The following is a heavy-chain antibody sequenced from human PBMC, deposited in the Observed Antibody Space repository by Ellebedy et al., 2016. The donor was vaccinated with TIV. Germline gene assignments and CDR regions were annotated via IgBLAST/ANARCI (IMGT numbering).Heavy chain of an antibody. Sequence: GGSLRLSXAASGFTFSSYWMHWVRQAPGKGLVWVSRISSEGSTTTYADSARGRFTISRDNAKNTLYLQMNSLRAEDTDVYYCARGDGSSGWYFDYWGQGTLVTVSS. CDR3: ARGDGSSGWYFDY. J-gene: IGHJ4*02. D-gene: IGHD6-19*01. V-gene: IGHV3-74*03. CDR2: ISSEGSTT. CDR1: GFTFSSYW.